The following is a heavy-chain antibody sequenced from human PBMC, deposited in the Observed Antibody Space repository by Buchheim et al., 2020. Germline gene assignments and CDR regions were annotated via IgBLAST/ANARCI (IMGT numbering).Heavy chain of an antibody. CDR1: GFTFSSYD. CDR2: ISRRSGTI. V-gene: IGHV3-48*01. J-gene: IGHJ4*02. CDR3: ARDGLRSSSTDFDY. Sequence: EVQLVESGGGLVQPGGSLRLSCAASGFTFSSYDMNWVRQAPGKGLEWVSYISRRSGTIHYADSVKGRFILSRDNTKNLLYMQLNGLRAEDTARYYCARDGLRSSSTDFDYWGQGTL. D-gene: IGHD6-13*01.